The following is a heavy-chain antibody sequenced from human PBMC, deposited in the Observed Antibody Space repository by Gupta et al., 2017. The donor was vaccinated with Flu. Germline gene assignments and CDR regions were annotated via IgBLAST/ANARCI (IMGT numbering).Heavy chain of an antibody. CDR3: ARAPNQYCTSTTCSPYYFDY. V-gene: IGHV4-59*01. CDR2: IYHSGST. Sequence: KGLEWIAYIYHSGSTYYNPSLKSQVTISIDTSEKQFSLKMNSVTAADTAVYYCARAPNQYCTSTTCSPYYFDYWGQGTLVTVSS. J-gene: IGHJ4*02. D-gene: IGHD2-2*01.